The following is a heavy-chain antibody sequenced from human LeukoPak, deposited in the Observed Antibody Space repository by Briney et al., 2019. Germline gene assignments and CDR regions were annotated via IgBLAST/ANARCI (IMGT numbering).Heavy chain of an antibody. Sequence: WASVKVSCKASGYTFTGYYMHWVRQAPGQGLEWMGWINPNSGGTTYAQKFQGRVTMTRDTSINTAYIDLSRLTSDDTAVYYCARGPESLYYFDYWGQGTLVTVSS. CDR2: INPNSGGT. D-gene: IGHD2-2*01. J-gene: IGHJ4*02. CDR3: ARGPESLYYFDY. CDR1: GYTFTGYY. V-gene: IGHV1-2*02.